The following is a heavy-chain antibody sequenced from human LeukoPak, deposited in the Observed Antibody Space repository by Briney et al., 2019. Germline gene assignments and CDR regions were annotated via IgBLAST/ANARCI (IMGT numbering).Heavy chain of an antibody. V-gene: IGHV4-4*07. J-gene: IGHJ6*03. CDR2: IYTSGST. CDR1: GGSISSYY. Sequence: SETLSLTCTVSGGSISSYYWSWIRQPAGKGLEWIGRIYTSGSTNYNPSLKSRVTISVDTSKNQFSLKLSSVTAADTAVYYCARHVHGYGPDYYYYYMDVWGKGTTVTVSS. CDR3: ARHVHGYGPDYYYYYMDV. D-gene: IGHD5-18*01.